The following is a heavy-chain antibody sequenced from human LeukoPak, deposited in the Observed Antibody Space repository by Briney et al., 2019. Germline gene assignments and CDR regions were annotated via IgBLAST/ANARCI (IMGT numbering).Heavy chain of an antibody. D-gene: IGHD2-2*02. J-gene: IGHJ4*02. CDR2: INPNNDDT. V-gene: IGHV1-2*02. Sequence: GASVKVSCKASGYTFTAYYMHWVRQAPGQGLVWMGWINPNNDDTKYAQKFQGRVTMTRDTSISTAYMELSRLRSDDTAVYYCARLPAAISGTPYFDSWGQGTLVTVSS. CDR1: GYTFTAYY. CDR3: ARLPAAISGTPYFDS.